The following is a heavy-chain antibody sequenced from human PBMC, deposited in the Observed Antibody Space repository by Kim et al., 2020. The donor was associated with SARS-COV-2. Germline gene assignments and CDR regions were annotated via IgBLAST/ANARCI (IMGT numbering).Heavy chain of an antibody. CDR1: GYTFTSYY. V-gene: IGHV1-46*01. CDR2: INPSGGST. Sequence: DSVKVSCKASGYTFTSYYMHWVRQAPGQGLEWMGIINPSGGSTSYAQKFQGRVTMTRDTSTSTVYMELSSLRSEDTAVYYCARDRFGEGYYYGMDVWGQGTTVTVSS. J-gene: IGHJ6*02. CDR3: ARDRFGEGYYYGMDV. D-gene: IGHD3-10*01.